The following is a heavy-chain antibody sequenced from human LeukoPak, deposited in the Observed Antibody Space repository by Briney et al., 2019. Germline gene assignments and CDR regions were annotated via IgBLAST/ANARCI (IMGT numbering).Heavy chain of an antibody. J-gene: IGHJ3*01. D-gene: IGHD3-3*01. CDR1: GFTFSDYY. CDR2: IGGSGATI. Sequence: AGGSLRLSCAASGFTFSDYYMSWIRQAPGKGLEWISYIGGSGATIYYADSVKGRFTISRDNAKNSLYLQMNSLRAEDTADYYCARDYRLSIFGVVGSKNAFDVWGQGTMVTVSS. CDR3: ARDYRLSIFGVVGSKNAFDV. V-gene: IGHV3-11*04.